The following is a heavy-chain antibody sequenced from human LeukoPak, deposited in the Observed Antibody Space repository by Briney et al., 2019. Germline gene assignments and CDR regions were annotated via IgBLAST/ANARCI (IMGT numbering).Heavy chain of an antibody. CDR2: IYYSGST. V-gene: IGHV4-59*08. J-gene: IGHJ3*02. CDR1: GGSISSYY. Sequence: PSETLSLTCTVSGGSISSYYWSWIRQPPGKGLEWIGYIYYSGSTNYNPSLKSRVTISVDTSKNQFSLKLSSVTAADTAVYYCARQCYYDSSGYSLRDDAFDIWGQGTMVTVSS. D-gene: IGHD3-22*01. CDR3: ARQCYYDSSGYSLRDDAFDI.